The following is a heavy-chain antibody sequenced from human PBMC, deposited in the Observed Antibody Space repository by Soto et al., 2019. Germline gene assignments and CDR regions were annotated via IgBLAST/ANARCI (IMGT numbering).Heavy chain of an antibody. CDR1: VVSISSSSYY. Sequence: PSETLSLTCTFSVVSISSSSYYCGWIRQPPWKGLEWIGSIYYSGSTYYNPSLKSRVTISVDTSKNQFSLKLSSVTAADTAVYYCARSSVVAAPRAGSSYGMEVWGQATTVSVSS. CDR3: ARSSVVAAPRAGSSYGMEV. CDR2: IYYSGST. V-gene: IGHV4-39*01. D-gene: IGHD2-15*01. J-gene: IGHJ6*01.